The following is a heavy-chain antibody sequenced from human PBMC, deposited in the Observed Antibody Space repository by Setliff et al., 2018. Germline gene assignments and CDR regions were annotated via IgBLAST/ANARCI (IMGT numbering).Heavy chain of an antibody. D-gene: IGHD2-2*01. CDR1: GFPLGDYG. Sequence: GGSLRLSCVGSGFPLGDYGMDWVRQTPGKGLVWVSYIKSDGSHTAYADSVKGRFTISRDNAKNTLYLQMNSLEAENTAVYYCARGGCSATSCLDYWGQGILVTVSS. CDR2: IKSDGSHT. CDR3: ARGGCSATSCLDY. V-gene: IGHV3-74*01. J-gene: IGHJ4*02.